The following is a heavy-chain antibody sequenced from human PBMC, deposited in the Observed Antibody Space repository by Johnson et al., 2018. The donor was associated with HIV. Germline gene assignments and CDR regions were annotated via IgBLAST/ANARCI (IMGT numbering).Heavy chain of an antibody. CDR3: ARDDVVETEDAFDL. D-gene: IGHD2-15*01. V-gene: IGHV3-30*04. J-gene: IGHJ3*01. Sequence: QLQLVESGGGVVQPGRSLRLSCAASGFSFSSYAMHWVRQAPGKGLEWVAVVSYDGSERYYADSVTGRFTISRDSSKNTLYLQMNSLRSEDTAMYYCARDDVVETEDAFDLWGQGTMVTVSS. CDR2: VSYDGSER. CDR1: GFSFSSYA.